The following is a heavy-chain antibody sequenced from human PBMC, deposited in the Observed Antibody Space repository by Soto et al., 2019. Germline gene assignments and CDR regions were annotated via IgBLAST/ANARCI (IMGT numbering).Heavy chain of an antibody. Sequence: GGSLRLSCTASGFTFGDYAMNWFRQAPGKGLEWVSFIRKKAYGGTTEYAASVKGRFTISRDDSKSTAYLQMNSLKIEDTAVYYCTREGYPTLPDVNYYYYYSMDVWGKGTTVTVSS. CDR1: GFTFGDYA. CDR2: IRKKAYGGTT. CDR3: TREGYPTLPDVNYYYYYSMDV. V-gene: IGHV3-49*03. J-gene: IGHJ6*03. D-gene: IGHD2-2*01.